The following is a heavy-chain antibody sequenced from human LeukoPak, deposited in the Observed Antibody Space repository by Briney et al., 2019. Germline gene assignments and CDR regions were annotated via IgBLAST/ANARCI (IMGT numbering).Heavy chain of an antibody. J-gene: IGHJ6*02. V-gene: IGHV3-21*01. CDR1: GFTFSSYG. CDR3: ARDKEVVVAAVHYYGMDV. D-gene: IGHD2-15*01. CDR2: ISRSSSYI. Sequence: GGSLRLSCAASGFTFSSYGMNWVRQAPGKGLEWVSSISRSSSYIYYADSVKGRFTISRDNAKNSLYLQMNSLRVEDTAVYYCARDKEVVVAAVHYYGMDVWGQGTTVTVS.